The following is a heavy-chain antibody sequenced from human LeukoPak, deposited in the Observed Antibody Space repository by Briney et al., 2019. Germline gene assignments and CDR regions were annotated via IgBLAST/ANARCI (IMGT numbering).Heavy chain of an antibody. Sequence: SQTLSLTCAISGDSVFSNSSWNWIRQSPSRGLEWLGRTYYRSKWYNDYALSVKSRITINVDTSKNQFFLQMNLVTPEDTAVYYCARDMGDWGHGTPVTVSS. J-gene: IGHJ4*01. V-gene: IGHV6-1*01. CDR2: TYYRSKWYN. CDR3: ARDMGD. CDR1: GDSVFSNSS.